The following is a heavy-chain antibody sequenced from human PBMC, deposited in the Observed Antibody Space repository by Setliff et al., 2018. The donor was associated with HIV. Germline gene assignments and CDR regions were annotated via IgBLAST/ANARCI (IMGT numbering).Heavy chain of an antibody. Sequence: SVKVSCKASGYSFTSYYMHWVRQAPGRGLDWMGGIIPAFGTANYAQKFQGRVTITTDESTTTVFMELTGLRSEDTAVYYCAREGLLVTTVGGDHWYHGMDVWGQGTTVTVSS. V-gene: IGHV1-69*05. D-gene: IGHD4-4*01. CDR2: IIPAFGTA. CDR3: AREGLLVTTVGGDHWYHGMDV. J-gene: IGHJ6*02. CDR1: GYSFTSYY.